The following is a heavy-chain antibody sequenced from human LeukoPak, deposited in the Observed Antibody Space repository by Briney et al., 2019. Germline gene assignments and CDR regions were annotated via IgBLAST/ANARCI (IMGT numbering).Heavy chain of an antibody. CDR1: GFTFSSYG. CDR3: AKDRTMAADGTYFDY. D-gene: IGHD6-13*01. V-gene: IGHV3-30*02. Sequence: GGSLRLSCAASGFTFSSYGMHWVRQAPGKGLEWVAFIRYDGSNKYYTDSVKGRFTISRDNSQNTLYLQMNSLRTEDTALYFCAKDRTMAADGTYFDYWGQGTLVTVSS. CDR2: IRYDGSNK. J-gene: IGHJ4*02.